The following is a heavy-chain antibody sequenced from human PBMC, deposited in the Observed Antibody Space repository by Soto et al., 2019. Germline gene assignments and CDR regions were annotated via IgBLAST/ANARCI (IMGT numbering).Heavy chain of an antibody. Sequence: ASVKVSCKASGYTFTSYGISWVRQAPGEGLEWMGWISAYNGNTNYAQKLQGRVTMTTDTSTSTAYMELRSLRSDDTAVYYCARPAFGYCSGGSCYVDYWGQGTLVTVSS. D-gene: IGHD2-15*01. V-gene: IGHV1-18*01. CDR2: ISAYNGNT. J-gene: IGHJ4*02. CDR1: GYTFTSYG. CDR3: ARPAFGYCSGGSCYVDY.